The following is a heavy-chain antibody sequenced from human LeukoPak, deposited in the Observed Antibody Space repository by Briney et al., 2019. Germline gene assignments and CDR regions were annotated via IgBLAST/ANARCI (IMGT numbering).Heavy chain of an antibody. V-gene: IGHV4-38-2*02. CDR1: GYSISSGYY. D-gene: IGHD3-16*02. CDR3: ARDLDDDYVWGSYRQKNWFDP. Sequence: SETLSLTCTVSGYSISSGYYWGWIRQPPGKGLEWIGSIYHSGSTYYNPSLKSRVTISVDTSKNQFSLKLSSVTAADTAVYYCARDLDDDYVWGSYRQKNWFDPWGQGTLVTVSS. CDR2: IYHSGST. J-gene: IGHJ5*02.